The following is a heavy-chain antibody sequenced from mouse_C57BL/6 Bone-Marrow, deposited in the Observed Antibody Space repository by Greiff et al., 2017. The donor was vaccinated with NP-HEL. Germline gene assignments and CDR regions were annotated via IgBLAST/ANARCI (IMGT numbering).Heavy chain of an antibody. D-gene: IGHD2-2*01. Sequence: EVKLVESGGGLVQPGGSLKLSRAASGFTFSDYGMAWVRQAPRKGPEWVAFISNLAYSIYYADTVTGRFTISRENAKNTLYLEMSSLRSEDTAMYYCARHPLYYGFFAYWGQGTLVTVSA. J-gene: IGHJ3*01. CDR2: ISNLAYSI. V-gene: IGHV5-15*01. CDR3: ARHPLYYGFFAY. CDR1: GFTFSDYG.